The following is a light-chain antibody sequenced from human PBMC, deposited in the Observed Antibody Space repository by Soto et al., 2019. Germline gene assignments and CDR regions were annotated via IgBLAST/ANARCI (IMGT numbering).Light chain of an antibody. CDR2: LEGSGSY. V-gene: IGLV4-60*02. Sequence: QLVLTQSSSASASLGSSVKLTCTLSSGHSTYIIAWHQQQPGKAPRYLMKLEGSGSYNKGSEVPDRFSGSSSGADRYLTISTLQFEDEADYYCETWDFNTRVFGGGTKLTVL. CDR1: SGHSTYI. J-gene: IGLJ3*02. CDR3: ETWDFNTRV.